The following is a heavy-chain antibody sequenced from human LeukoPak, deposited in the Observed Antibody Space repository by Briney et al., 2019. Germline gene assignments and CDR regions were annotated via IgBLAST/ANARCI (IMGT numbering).Heavy chain of an antibody. D-gene: IGHD6-13*01. CDR1: GGSISSYY. CDR2: IYTSGST. V-gene: IGHV4-4*09. Sequence: PSETLSLTCTVSGGSISSYYWSWIRQPPGKGLEWIGYIYTSGSTNYNPFLRSRVTISVDTSKNQFSLKLSSVTAADTAVYYCARLSSWYFAFDIWGQGTMVTVSS. J-gene: IGHJ3*02. CDR3: ARLSSWYFAFDI.